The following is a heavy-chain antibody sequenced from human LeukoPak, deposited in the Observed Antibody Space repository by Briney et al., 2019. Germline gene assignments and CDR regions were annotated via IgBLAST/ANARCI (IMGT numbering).Heavy chain of an antibody. Sequence: GASVKVSCKASGGTFSSYAVSWVRQAPGQGLEWMGGIIPIFGTANYAQKFQGRVTITADKSTSTGYMELSRLTSDDTAVYYCARKYDILTGNDNWFDPWGQGTLVTVSS. D-gene: IGHD3-9*01. CDR2: IIPIFGTA. CDR1: GGTFSSYA. V-gene: IGHV1-69*06. CDR3: ARKYDILTGNDNWFDP. J-gene: IGHJ5*02.